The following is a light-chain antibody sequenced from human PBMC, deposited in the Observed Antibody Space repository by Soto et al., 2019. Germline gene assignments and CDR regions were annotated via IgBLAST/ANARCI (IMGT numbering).Light chain of an antibody. CDR2: EVS. V-gene: IGLV2-14*01. CDR3: SSYTSSSTRV. CDR1: SSDVGGYNY. J-gene: IGLJ3*02. Sequence: QSALTQPASVSGSPGQSITISCTGTSSDVGGYNYVSWYQQHPGKAPKHMIYEVSNRPSGVSNRFSGSKSGNTASLTIYGLQAEDEDDYYCSSYTSSSTRVFGGGTKVTVL.